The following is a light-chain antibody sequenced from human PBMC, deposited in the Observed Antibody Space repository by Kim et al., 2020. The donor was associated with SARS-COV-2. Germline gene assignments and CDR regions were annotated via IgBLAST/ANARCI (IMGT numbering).Light chain of an antibody. CDR2: EVS. V-gene: IGLV2-23*02. J-gene: IGLJ3*02. CDR3: CSYAGSSTWV. Sequence: GQSITIYCTGTSSDVGSYNLVSWYQQHPGKAPKLMIYEVSKRPSGVSNRFSGSKSGNTASLTISGLQAEDEADYYCCSYAGSSTWVFGGGTQLTVL. CDR1: SSDVGSYNL.